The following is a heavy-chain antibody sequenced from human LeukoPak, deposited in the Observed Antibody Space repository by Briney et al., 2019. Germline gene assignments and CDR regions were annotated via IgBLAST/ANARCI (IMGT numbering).Heavy chain of an antibody. CDR2: ISYDGSNK. CDR1: GFTFSDHY. D-gene: IGHD3-16*01. Sequence: QPGGSLRLSCAASGFTFSDHYIDWVRQAPGKGLEWVAVISYDGSNKYYADSVKGRFTISRDNSKNTLYLQMNSLRAEDTAVYYCARASLGGLAIAMNWFDPWGQGTLVTVSS. CDR3: ARASLGGLAIAMNWFDP. V-gene: IGHV3-30*03. J-gene: IGHJ5*02.